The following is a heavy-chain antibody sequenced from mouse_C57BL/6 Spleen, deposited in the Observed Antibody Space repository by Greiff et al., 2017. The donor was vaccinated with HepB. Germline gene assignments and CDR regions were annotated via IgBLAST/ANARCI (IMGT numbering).Heavy chain of an antibody. D-gene: IGHD2-5*01. CDR1: GYTFTSYW. V-gene: IGHV1-52*01. J-gene: IGHJ1*03. Sequence: VQLQQPGAELVRPGSSVKLSCKASGYTFTSYWMHWVKQRPIQGLEWIGNIDPSDSETHYNQKFKDKATLTVDKSSSTAYMQLSSLTSEDSAVYYCARGGAYSNYWYFDVWGTGTTVTVSS. CDR3: ARGGAYSNYWYFDV. CDR2: IDPSDSET.